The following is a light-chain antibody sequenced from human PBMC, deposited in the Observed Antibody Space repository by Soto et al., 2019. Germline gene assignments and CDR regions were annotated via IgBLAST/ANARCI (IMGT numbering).Light chain of an antibody. CDR1: QRVRSSY. V-gene: IGKV3-20*01. J-gene: IGKJ1*01. CDR3: QQYSSSPWT. Sequence: EIVLTQSPGTLSLSPGERATLSCRASQRVRSSYLAWYQQKPGQAPRLLIYGASSRATGIPDRFSGSGSGTDFTLTISRLEPEDFAVYYCQQYSSSPWTFGQGTKVEIK. CDR2: GAS.